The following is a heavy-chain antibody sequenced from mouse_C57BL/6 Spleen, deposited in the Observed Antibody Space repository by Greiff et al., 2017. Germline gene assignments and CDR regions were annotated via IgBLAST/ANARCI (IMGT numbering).Heavy chain of an antibody. D-gene: IGHD2-2*01. CDR1: GYAFSSSW. Sequence: VQLVESGPELVKPGASVKISCKASGYAFSSSWMNWVKQRPGQGLEWIGRIYPGDGDTNYNGKFKGKATLTADKSSSTAYMQLSSLTSEDSAVYFCAIYYGYDAGLYYFDYWGQGTTLTVSS. CDR3: AIYYGYDAGLYYFDY. J-gene: IGHJ2*01. V-gene: IGHV1-82*01. CDR2: IYPGDGDT.